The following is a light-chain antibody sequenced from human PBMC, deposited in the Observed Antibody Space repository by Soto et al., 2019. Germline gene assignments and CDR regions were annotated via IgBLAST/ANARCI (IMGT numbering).Light chain of an antibody. J-gene: IGLJ2*01. CDR1: KLGDKY. CDR3: QAWDSNTVV. CDR2: QDN. V-gene: IGLV3-1*01. Sequence: SYELTQPPSVAVSPGQTASITCSGDKLGDKYTCCYQQKHGQSPVLVIYQDNKRPSGIPERFSGSNSGNTASLAISGTQAMDEADYYCQAWDSNTVVFGGGTKLTVL.